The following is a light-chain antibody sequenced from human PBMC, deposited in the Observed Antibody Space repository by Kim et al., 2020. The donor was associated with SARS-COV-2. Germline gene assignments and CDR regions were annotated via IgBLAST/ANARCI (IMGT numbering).Light chain of an antibody. CDR1: QDISNY. V-gene: IGKV1-17*03. CDR2: AAS. Sequence: DIQMTQSPSAMSASVGDRVTITCRASQDISNYLAWFQQKPGKVPERLIYAASTLQGGVPSRFSGTGSGTEFTLTISSLQPEDFATFYCLQHNNFPYTFGQGTELEIK. CDR3: LQHNNFPYT. J-gene: IGKJ2*01.